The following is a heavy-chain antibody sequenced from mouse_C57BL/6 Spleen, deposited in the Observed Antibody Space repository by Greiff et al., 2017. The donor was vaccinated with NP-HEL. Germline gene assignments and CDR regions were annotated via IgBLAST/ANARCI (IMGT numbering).Heavy chain of an antibody. CDR1: GYTFTSYW. V-gene: IGHV1-69*01. CDR3: ASTVVGDY. CDR2: IDPSDSYT. J-gene: IGHJ2*01. D-gene: IGHD1-1*01. Sequence: VQLQQPGAELVMPGASVKLSSKASGYTFTSYWMHWVKQRPGQGLEWIGEIDPSDSYTNFNQKFKGKSTLTVDKSSSTAYMQLSSLTSEDSAVYYCASTVVGDYWGQGTTLTVSS.